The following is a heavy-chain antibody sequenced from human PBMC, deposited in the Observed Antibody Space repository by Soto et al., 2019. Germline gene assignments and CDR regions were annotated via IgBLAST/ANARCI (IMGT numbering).Heavy chain of an antibody. V-gene: IGHV4-39*01. CDR1: GGSISSSSYY. D-gene: IGHD4-4*01. CDR3: ASLSIRPPKYYYYGMDV. J-gene: IGHJ6*02. Sequence: SETLSLTCTVSGGSISSSSYYWGWIRQPPGKGLEWIGSIYYSGSTYYNPSLKSRVTISVDTSKNQFSLKLSSVTAADTAVYYCASLSIRPPKYYYYGMDVWGQGTTVTVSS. CDR2: IYYSGST.